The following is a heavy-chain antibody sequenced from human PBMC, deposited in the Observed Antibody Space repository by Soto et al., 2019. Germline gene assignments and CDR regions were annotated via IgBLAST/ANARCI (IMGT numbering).Heavy chain of an antibody. Sequence: PGGSLRLSCVASGFTFSNYAMSWVRQAPGKGLEWVSGISASGRDTYYADSVKDRFTISRDSFKNTLYLQMNSLRAEDTGTYYCAKGKTSGWYYFDYWGQGALVTVLL. D-gene: IGHD6-19*01. CDR2: ISASGRDT. CDR1: GFTFSNYA. J-gene: IGHJ4*02. V-gene: IGHV3-23*01. CDR3: AKGKTSGWYYFDY.